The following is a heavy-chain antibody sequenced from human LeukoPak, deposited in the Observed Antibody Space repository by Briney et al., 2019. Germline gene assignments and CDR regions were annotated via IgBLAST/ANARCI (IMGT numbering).Heavy chain of an antibody. J-gene: IGHJ4*02. CDR3: ARADYYDSSGYYFPFDY. CDR1: GGTFSSYA. V-gene: IGHV1-69*13. D-gene: IGHD3-22*01. Sequence: GASVKVSCKASGGTFSSYAISWVRQAPGQGLEWMGGIIPIFGTANYAQKFQGRVTITADESTSKAYMELSSLRSEDTAVYYCARADYYDSSGYYFPFDYWGQGTLVTVSS. CDR2: IIPIFGTA.